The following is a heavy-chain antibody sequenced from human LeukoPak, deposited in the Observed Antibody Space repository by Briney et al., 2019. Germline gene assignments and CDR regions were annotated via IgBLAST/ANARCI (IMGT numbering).Heavy chain of an antibody. V-gene: IGHV1-69*04. Sequence: ASVKVSCKASGGTFSSYVISWVRQAPGQGLEWMGRIVPLLGRGNYAQKFQGRVTITADKSTSTVYMELRTLRSDDTAVYYCASHEALYCSGGSCPFDYWGQGTLVTVSS. CDR2: IVPLLGRG. J-gene: IGHJ4*02. CDR1: GGTFSSYV. CDR3: ASHEALYCSGGSCPFDY. D-gene: IGHD2-15*01.